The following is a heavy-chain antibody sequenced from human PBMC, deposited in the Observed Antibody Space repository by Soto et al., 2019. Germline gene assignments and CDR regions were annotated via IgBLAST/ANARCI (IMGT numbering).Heavy chain of an antibody. J-gene: IGHJ4*02. CDR2: ISYDGSNK. Sequence: GGSLRLSCAASGFTFSSYAMHWVRQAPGKGLEWVAVISYDGSNKYYADSVKGRFTISRDNSKNTLYLQMNSLRAEDTAVYYCAREGIAVAGNGYFDYWGQGTLVTVS. D-gene: IGHD6-19*01. CDR3: AREGIAVAGNGYFDY. V-gene: IGHV3-30-3*01. CDR1: GFTFSSYA.